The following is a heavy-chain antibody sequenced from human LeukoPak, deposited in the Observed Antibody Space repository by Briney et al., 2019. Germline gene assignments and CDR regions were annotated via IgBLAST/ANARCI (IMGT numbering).Heavy chain of an antibody. CDR3: ARHSYEGSDY. J-gene: IGHJ4*02. Sequence: PSETLSLTCIVSGGSISSSSYYWGWIRQPPGQGLEWIGIISYNGSTYYNPSLKSRVTISVDMSKNQFSLKLSSVTAADTAVYYCARHSYEGSDYWGQGTLVTVSS. CDR1: GGSISSSSYY. V-gene: IGHV4-39*01. CDR2: ISYNGST. D-gene: IGHD5-12*01.